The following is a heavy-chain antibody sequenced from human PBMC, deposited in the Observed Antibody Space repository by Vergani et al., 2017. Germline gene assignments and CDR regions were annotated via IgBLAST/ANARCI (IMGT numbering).Heavy chain of an antibody. Sequence: EVQLVESGGGLVQPGGSLRLSCAASGFTFSSYDMHWVRQATGKGLEWVSAIGTAGDTYYPGSVKGRFTISRENAKNSLYLQMNSLRAGETAIYYCARAVSTTVGDPPGYWGQGTLVTVSS. CDR3: ARAVSTTVGDPPGY. D-gene: IGHD4-23*01. CDR2: IGTAGDT. CDR1: GFTFSSYD. V-gene: IGHV3-13*01. J-gene: IGHJ4*02.